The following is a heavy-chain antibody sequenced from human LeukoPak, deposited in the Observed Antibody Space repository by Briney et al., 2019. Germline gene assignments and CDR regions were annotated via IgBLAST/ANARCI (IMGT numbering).Heavy chain of an antibody. CDR3: ARGFGSGMDV. V-gene: IGHV4-59*01. J-gene: IGHJ6*02. CDR2: IYYSGST. Sequence: SETLSLTCTVSGGSTSSYYWSWIRQPPGKGLEWIGYIYYSGSTNYNPSLKSRVTISVDTSKNQFSLKLSSVTAADTAVYYCARGFGSGMDVWGQGTTVTVSS. D-gene: IGHD3-16*01. CDR1: GGSTSSYY.